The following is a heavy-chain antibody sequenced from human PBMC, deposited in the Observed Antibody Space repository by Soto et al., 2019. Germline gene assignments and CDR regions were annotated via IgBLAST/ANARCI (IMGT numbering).Heavy chain of an antibody. J-gene: IGHJ4*02. CDR1: GFTVSTYG. CDR2: ISRDGGTK. Sequence: QVQLVESGGGVVQPGRSLRLSCAVSGFTVSTYGRHWVRQAPGKGLEWVAVISRDGGTKYYADSVKGRFTISRDQSMKTLSLEMKSLRSHAMAGYFCTGEGASGYWGQGTVFTVS. V-gene: IGHV3-30*03. D-gene: IGHD2-8*02. CDR3: TGEGASGY.